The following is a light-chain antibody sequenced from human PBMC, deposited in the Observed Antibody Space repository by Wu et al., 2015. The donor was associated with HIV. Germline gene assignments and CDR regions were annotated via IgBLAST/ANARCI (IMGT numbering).Light chain of an antibody. Sequence: EIVLTQSPATLALSPGERVTLSCRASQSITISLAWYQQTPGQAPRLLIYDASNRATGIPARFSGSGSGTDFTLTISSLEPEDFAVYYCQQRSNWPYTFGQGTKLEIK. CDR3: QQRSNWPYT. CDR2: DAS. CDR1: QSITIS. V-gene: IGKV3-11*01. J-gene: IGKJ2*01.